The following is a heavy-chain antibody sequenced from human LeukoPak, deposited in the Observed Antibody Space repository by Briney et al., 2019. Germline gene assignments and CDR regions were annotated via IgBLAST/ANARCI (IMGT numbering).Heavy chain of an antibody. D-gene: IGHD4-11*01. V-gene: IGHV3-11*01. CDR3: AIYSNPYYYGMDV. Sequence: AGGSLRLSCAAPGFTFSDYYMSWIRQAPGKGLEWVSYISSSGSTIYYADSVKGRFTISRDNAKNSLYLQMNSLRAEDTAVYYCAIYSNPYYYGMDVWGQGTTVTVSS. CDR2: ISSSGSTI. J-gene: IGHJ6*02. CDR1: GFTFSDYY.